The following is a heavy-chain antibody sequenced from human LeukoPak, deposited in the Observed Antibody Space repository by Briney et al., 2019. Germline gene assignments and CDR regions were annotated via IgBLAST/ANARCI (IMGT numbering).Heavy chain of an antibody. Sequence: GGSLRLSCAASGFTFSSYSMNWVRQAPGKGLEWVSSISSSSSYIYYADSVKGRFTISRDNAKNSLYLQMNSLRAEDTAVYYCARDGYSSGFYYYYYYMDVWGKGTTVTVSS. J-gene: IGHJ6*03. CDR3: ARDGYSSGFYYYYYYMDV. V-gene: IGHV3-21*01. D-gene: IGHD6-19*01. CDR1: GFTFSSYS. CDR2: ISSSSSYI.